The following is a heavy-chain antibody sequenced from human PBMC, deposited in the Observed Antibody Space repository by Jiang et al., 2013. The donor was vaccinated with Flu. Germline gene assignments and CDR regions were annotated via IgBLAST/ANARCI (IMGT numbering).Heavy chain of an antibody. CDR2: INHSGST. Sequence: GEINHSGSTNYNPSLKSRVTISVDTSKNQFSLKLSSVTAADTAVYYCARGRITFGYSGYDRAYGYSYGYPVRYYFDYWGQGTLVTVSS. CDR3: ARGRITFGYSGYDRAYGYSYGYPVRYYFDY. J-gene: IGHJ4*02. V-gene: IGHV4-34*01. D-gene: IGHD5-18*01.